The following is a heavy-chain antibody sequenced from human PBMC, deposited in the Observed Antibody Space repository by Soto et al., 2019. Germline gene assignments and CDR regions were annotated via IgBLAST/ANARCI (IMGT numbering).Heavy chain of an antibody. J-gene: IGHJ4*02. CDR1: GYTFTSYY. Sequence: QVQLVQSGAEVKKPGASVKVSCKASGYTFTSYYMHWVRQAPGQGLEWMGIINPSGGSTSYAQKFQGRVTMTRDTSTSTVYMELSSLRSEDTAVYYSARDGYSHVFDYWGQGTLVTVSS. CDR3: ARDGYSHVFDY. V-gene: IGHV1-46*01. D-gene: IGHD5-18*01. CDR2: INPSGGST.